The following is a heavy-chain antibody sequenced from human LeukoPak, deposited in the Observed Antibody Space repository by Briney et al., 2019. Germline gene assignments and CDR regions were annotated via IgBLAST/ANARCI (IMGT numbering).Heavy chain of an antibody. Sequence: EASVKLSCKASGYTFTGYYMHWVRQAPGQGLEWMGCINPNSGGTNYAQKFQGRGTMTRDTCISTAYMELSRLRSDDTAVYYCARVASYATLGPEYSYWGQGTLVTVSS. D-gene: IGHD3-16*01. CDR1: GYTFTGYY. V-gene: IGHV1-2*02. J-gene: IGHJ4*02. CDR3: ARVASYATLGPEYSY. CDR2: INPNSGGT.